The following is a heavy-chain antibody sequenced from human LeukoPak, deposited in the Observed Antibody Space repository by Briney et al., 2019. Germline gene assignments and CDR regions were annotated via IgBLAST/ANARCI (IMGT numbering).Heavy chain of an antibody. CDR3: AELGITMIGGV. J-gene: IGHJ6*04. CDR2: ISSSGSTI. V-gene: IGHV3-11*04. Sequence: GGSLRLSCAASGFTFSDYYMNWVRQAPGKGLEWVSYISSSGSTIYYADFVKGRFTISRDNAKNSLYLQMNSLRAEDTAVYYCAELGITMIGGVWGKGTTVTISS. D-gene: IGHD3-10*02. CDR1: GFTFSDYY.